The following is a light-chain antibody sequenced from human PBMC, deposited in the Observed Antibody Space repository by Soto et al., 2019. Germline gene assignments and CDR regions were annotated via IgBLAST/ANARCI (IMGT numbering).Light chain of an antibody. CDR3: QQHISWPLT. CDR2: GAS. Sequence: EIVMTQSPATLSVSPGDRATLSCRASQSVSSSYLAWYQQKPGQAPRLLIYGASNRATGIPTRFSGSGSGTDFTLTISNLEPEDFAVFYCQQHISWPLTFGGGTKV. V-gene: IGKV3D-20*02. J-gene: IGKJ4*01. CDR1: QSVSSSY.